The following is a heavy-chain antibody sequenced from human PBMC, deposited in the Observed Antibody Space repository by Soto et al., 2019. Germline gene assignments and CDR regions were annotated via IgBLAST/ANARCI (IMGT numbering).Heavy chain of an antibody. D-gene: IGHD3-3*01. Sequence: GGSLRLSCAASGFTFSSYWMHWVRQAPGKGLVWVSRINSDGSSTSYADSVRGRFTISRDNAKNTLYLKMNSLRAEDTAVYYCARGPSFHYDFWSGTHGGMDVWGQGTTVTVSS. CDR2: INSDGSST. V-gene: IGHV3-74*01. J-gene: IGHJ6*02. CDR3: ARGPSFHYDFWSGTHGGMDV. CDR1: GFTFSSYW.